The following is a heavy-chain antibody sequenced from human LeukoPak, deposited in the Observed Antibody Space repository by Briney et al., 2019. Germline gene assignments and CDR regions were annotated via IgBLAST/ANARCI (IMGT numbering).Heavy chain of an antibody. CDR2: ISYDGSNK. D-gene: IGHD6-13*01. Sequence: PGGSLRLSCAASGFTFSSYGMHWVRQAPGKWLDWVAVISYDGSNKYYADSVKGRFTISRDNSKNTLYLQMNSLRAEDTAVYYCAKARLAAAGRNYFDYWGQGTLVTVSS. CDR1: GFTFSSYG. V-gene: IGHV3-30*18. J-gene: IGHJ4*02. CDR3: AKARLAAAGRNYFDY.